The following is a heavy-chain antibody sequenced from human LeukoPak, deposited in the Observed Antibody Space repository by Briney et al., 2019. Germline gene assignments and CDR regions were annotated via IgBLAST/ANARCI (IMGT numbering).Heavy chain of an antibody. CDR3: ATEWIQLWRRPYYYYYYGMDV. CDR2: INWNGGST. D-gene: IGHD5-18*01. CDR1: GFTFDDYG. Sequence: GSLRLSCAASGFTFDDYGMSWVRQAPGKGLEWVSGINWNGGSTGYADSVKGRFTISRDNSKNTLYLQMNNLRAEDTAVYYCATEWIQLWRRPYYYYYYGMDVWGQGTTVTVSS. J-gene: IGHJ6*02. V-gene: IGHV3-20*04.